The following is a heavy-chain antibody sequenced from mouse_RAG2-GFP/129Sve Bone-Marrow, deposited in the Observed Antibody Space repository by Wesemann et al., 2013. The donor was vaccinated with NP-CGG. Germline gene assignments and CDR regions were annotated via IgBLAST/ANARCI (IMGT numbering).Heavy chain of an antibody. D-gene: IGHD4-1*01. V-gene: IGHV1-54*03. Sequence: GNGGTNYNEKFKGKATLTADKSSSTAYMQLSSLTSDDSAVYFCARSELDWYFDVWGAGTTVTVSS. CDR3: ARSELDWYFDV. J-gene: IGHJ1*01. CDR2: GNGGT.